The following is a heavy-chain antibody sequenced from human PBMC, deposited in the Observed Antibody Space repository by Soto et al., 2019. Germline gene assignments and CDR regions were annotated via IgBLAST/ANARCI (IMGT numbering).Heavy chain of an antibody. CDR1: GGSISSYY. CDR2: IYYSGST. CDR3: ACSYYYDSSGYYYGLDY. V-gene: IGHV4-59*01. D-gene: IGHD3-22*01. J-gene: IGHJ4*02. Sequence: SETLSLTCTVSGGSISSYYWSWIRQPPGKGLEWIGYIYYSGSTNYNPSLKSRVTISVDTSKNQFSLKLSSVTAADTAVYYCACSYYYDSSGYYYGLDYWGQGTLVTVSS.